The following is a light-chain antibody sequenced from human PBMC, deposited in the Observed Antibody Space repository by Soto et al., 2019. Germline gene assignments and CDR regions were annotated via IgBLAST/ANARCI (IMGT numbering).Light chain of an antibody. J-gene: IGKJ1*01. Sequence: DVQMTQSPSTLSASVGDRVTITCRASQSISGWLAWYQQKPGKAPKLLIYDASSLESGVPSRFSGSGSATEFTLTISSLQPDDFATYYCQQYNSYSPTFGQGTKVDI. CDR1: QSISGW. CDR3: QQYNSYSPT. CDR2: DAS. V-gene: IGKV1-5*01.